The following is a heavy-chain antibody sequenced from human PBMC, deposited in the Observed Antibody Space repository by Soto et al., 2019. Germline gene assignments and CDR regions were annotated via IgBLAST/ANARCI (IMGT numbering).Heavy chain of an antibody. V-gene: IGHV1-3*01. D-gene: IGHD2-2*01. Sequence: QVQLVQSGAEVKKPGASVKVSCKASGYTFTNHFMHWVRQAPGQRLEWMGWINAGNGNTVYSQRFQDRVTITRDTSATTAYMEVSILTSEDTAVYYCARDQTYGSTPNWYFDLWGRGTLVTVSS. CDR3: ARDQTYGSTPNWYFDL. CDR2: INAGNGNT. J-gene: IGHJ2*01. CDR1: GYTFTNHF.